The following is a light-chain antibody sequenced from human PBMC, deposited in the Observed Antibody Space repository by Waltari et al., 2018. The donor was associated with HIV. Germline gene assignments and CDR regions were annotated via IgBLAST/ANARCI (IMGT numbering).Light chain of an antibody. Sequence: QSALTQPPSASGSPGQSVTISCTGTSSDVGGYNYVSWYQQHPGKVPKLMIYEVSKRPSGVPDRFSVSKSGNTASLTVSGLQAEDEADYYCSSYAGSNKVFGGVTKLTIL. V-gene: IGLV2-8*01. CDR2: EVS. CDR3: SSYAGSNKV. CDR1: SSDVGGYNY. J-gene: IGLJ2*01.